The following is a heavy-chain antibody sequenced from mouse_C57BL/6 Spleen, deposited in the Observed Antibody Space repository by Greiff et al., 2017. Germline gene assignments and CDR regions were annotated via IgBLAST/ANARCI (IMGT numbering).Heavy chain of an antibody. CDR2: IDPSDSYT. J-gene: IGHJ2*01. Sequence: QVQLQQPGAELVKPGASVTLSCKASGYTFTSYWMQWVQQRPGQGLEWIGEIDPSDSYTNYNQKFKGKATLTVDTSSSTAYMQLSSLTSEDSAVYYCARSLIYYGNYYFDYWGQGTTLTVSS. V-gene: IGHV1-50*01. D-gene: IGHD2-1*01. CDR3: ARSLIYYGNYYFDY. CDR1: GYTFTSYW.